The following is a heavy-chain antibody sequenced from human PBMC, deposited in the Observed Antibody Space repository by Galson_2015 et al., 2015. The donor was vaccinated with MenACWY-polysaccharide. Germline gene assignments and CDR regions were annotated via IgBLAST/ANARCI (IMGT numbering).Heavy chain of an antibody. CDR1: GFTFSSYD. D-gene: IGHD4-17*01. CDR2: IGTAGDT. J-gene: IGHJ6*02. CDR3: ARGRLDYGDYVQPPSYYYYGVDV. Sequence: SLRLSCAASGFTFSSYDMHWVRQATGKGLEWVSAIGTAGDTYYPGSVKGRFTISRENAKNSLYLQMNSLRAGDTAVYYCARGRLDYGDYVQPPSYYYYGVDVWGQGTTVTVSS. V-gene: IGHV3-13*01.